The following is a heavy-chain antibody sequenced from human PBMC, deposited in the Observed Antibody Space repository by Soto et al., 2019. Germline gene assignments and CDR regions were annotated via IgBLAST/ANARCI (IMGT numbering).Heavy chain of an antibody. CDR3: VKDGSSGWPYFDDMDV. CDR1: GFTFSSYG. J-gene: IGHJ6*02. CDR2: ISGSGGST. Sequence: GGSRRRSCAASGFTFSSYGMSWVRQAPGKGLEWVSAISGSGGSTYYADSVKGRFTISRDNSKNTLYLQMSSLRAEDTALYYCVKDGSSGWPYFDDMDVWGQGTTVTVSS. V-gene: IGHV3-23*01. D-gene: IGHD6-19*01.